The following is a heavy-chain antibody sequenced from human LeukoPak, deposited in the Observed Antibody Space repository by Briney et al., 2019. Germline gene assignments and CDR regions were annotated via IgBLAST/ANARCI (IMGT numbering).Heavy chain of an antibody. J-gene: IGHJ4*02. CDR3: AKAVSSITMIACPDY. V-gene: IGHV3-74*01. CDR1: GFTFRSYW. D-gene: IGHD3-22*01. CDR2: INGDGSST. Sequence: GGSLRLSCAASGFTFRSYWMHWVRQAPGKGLVWVSRINGDGSSTSYADSVKGRFTISRDNGKKELYLQMNSLGAEDTAVYYCAKAVSSITMIACPDYWGQGTLVTVSS.